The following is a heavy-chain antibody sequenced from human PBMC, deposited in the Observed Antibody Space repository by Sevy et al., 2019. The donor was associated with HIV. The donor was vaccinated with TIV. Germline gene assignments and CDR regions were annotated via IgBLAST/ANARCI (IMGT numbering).Heavy chain of an antibody. Sequence: SETLSLTCTVSVGSISSSSYYWGWIRQPPGKGLEWIGSIYYSGSTYYNPSLKSRVTISVDTSKNQFSLKLSSVTAADTAVYYCARRGGGVLWFGESSVGGWFDPWGQGTLVTVSS. CDR3: ARRGGGVLWFGESSVGGWFDP. CDR1: VGSISSSSYY. CDR2: IYYSGST. V-gene: IGHV4-39*01. J-gene: IGHJ5*02. D-gene: IGHD3-10*01.